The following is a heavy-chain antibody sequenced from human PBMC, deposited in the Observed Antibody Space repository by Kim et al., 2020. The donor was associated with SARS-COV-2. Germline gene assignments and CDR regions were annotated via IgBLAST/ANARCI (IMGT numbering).Heavy chain of an antibody. Sequence: ASVKVSCKASGYTFKSYPIHWLRQAPGQRLEWMGWVNAANDKTKYSQKFQGRVTITRDTSANTAYMDLRSLTFEDTAIYYCARDMNPTVYDYWGQGTLVTVSS. CDR1: GYTFKSYP. J-gene: IGHJ4*02. CDR2: VNAANDKT. V-gene: IGHV1-3*01. CDR3: ARDMNPTVYDY. D-gene: IGHD4-4*01.